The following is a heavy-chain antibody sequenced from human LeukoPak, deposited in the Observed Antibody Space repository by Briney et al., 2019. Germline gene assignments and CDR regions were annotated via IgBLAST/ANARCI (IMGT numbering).Heavy chain of an antibody. CDR2: ISGSGST. D-gene: IGHD6-19*01. CDR1: GFTFSSYA. CDR3: AKDGEQWLVTRLDY. Sequence: PGGSLRLSCAASGFTFSSYAMSWVRQAPGKGLEWVSAISGSGSTYYADSVKGRFTISRDNSKNTLYLQMNSLRAEDTAVYYCAKDGEQWLVTRLDYWGQGTLVTVSS. J-gene: IGHJ4*02. V-gene: IGHV3-23*01.